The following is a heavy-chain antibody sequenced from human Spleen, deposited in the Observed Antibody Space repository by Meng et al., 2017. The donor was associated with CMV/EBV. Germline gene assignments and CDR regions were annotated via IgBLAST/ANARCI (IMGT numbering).Heavy chain of an antibody. V-gene: IGHV3-9*01. J-gene: IGHJ4*02. D-gene: IGHD6-6*01. Sequence: SLKISCTASGFTFADYATSWVRQAPGKGLEWVSGISWNSGSIGYADSVKGRFTISRDNAKNSLYLQMYSLRAEDTAVYYCAVLSSYSGSSLIDYWGQGTLVTVSS. CDR1: GFTFADYA. CDR2: ISWNSGSI. CDR3: AVLSSYSGSSLIDY.